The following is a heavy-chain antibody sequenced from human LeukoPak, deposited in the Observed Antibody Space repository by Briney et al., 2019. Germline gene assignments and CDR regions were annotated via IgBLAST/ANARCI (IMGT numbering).Heavy chain of an antibody. CDR3: ARTRYFDWLSSRGFDY. CDR1: GYSISSGYY. CDR2: IYHSGST. V-gene: IGHV4-38-2*02. Sequence: SETLSLTCTVSGYSISSGYYWGWIRQPPGKGLEWIGSIYHSGSTYYNPSLKSRVTISVDTSKNQFSLKLSSVTAADTAVYYCARTRYFDWLSSRGFDYWGQGTLVTVSS. J-gene: IGHJ4*02. D-gene: IGHD3-9*01.